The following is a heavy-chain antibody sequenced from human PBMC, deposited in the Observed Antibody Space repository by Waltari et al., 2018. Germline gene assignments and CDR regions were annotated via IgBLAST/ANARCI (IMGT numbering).Heavy chain of an antibody. CDR2: IDYRGTT. CDR1: GGSLVSHASY. Sequence: QLQLQESGPGLVKPSETLSLTCSVSGGSLVSHASYWGWIRQPPGKGLEWIGSIDYRGTTYYNPSLQTRVTISIDTSKNHFSLRLTSVTAADTAVFFCARRRTTLTTYYFDYWGQGTLVTVSP. J-gene: IGHJ4*02. V-gene: IGHV4-39*02. D-gene: IGHD4-17*01. CDR3: ARRRTTLTTYYFDY.